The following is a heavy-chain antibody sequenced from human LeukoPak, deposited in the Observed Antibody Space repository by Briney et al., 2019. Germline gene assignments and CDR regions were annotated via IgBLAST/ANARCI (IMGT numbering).Heavy chain of an antibody. CDR2: IYSGGNT. J-gene: IGHJ4*02. D-gene: IGHD6-13*01. V-gene: IGHV3-53*05. Sequence: QSGGSLRLSCAASGFIVSSNYMSWVRQAPGKGLEWVSVIYSGGNTYYADSVKGRFTISRDNSKNTLYLQTNSLRAEDTAVYYCARSVSSAWSPFDYWGQGTLVTVSS. CDR3: ARSVSSAWSPFDY. CDR1: GFIVSSNY.